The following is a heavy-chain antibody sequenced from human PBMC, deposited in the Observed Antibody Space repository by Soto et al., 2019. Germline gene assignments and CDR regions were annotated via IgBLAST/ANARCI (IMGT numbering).Heavy chain of an antibody. D-gene: IGHD6-19*01. J-gene: IGHJ4*02. Sequence: QVQLVQSGGEVKKPGASVKVSCKTSGYTFANYDFSWVRQAPGQGLEWMGWVSNKNGVTSYAEKFRDRVTITTDTSTSTVYMVLRSLTSDDTAVYFCARERLNTGWYGFDYWGQGAQVTVSS. CDR3: ARERLNTGWYGFDY. CDR2: VSNKNGVT. CDR1: GYTFANYD. V-gene: IGHV1-18*04.